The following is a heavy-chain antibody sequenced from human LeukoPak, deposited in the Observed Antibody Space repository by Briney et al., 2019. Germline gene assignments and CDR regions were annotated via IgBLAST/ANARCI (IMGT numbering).Heavy chain of an antibody. CDR2: ISGGGSNI. V-gene: IGHV3-23*01. D-gene: IGHD6-13*01. CDR1: GFTFSTYG. J-gene: IGHJ5*02. Sequence: PGGSLRLSCVASGFTFSTYGLAWVRQAPGKGLEWVSSISGGGSNIYYGDSVKGRFTISRDNSKNTLYLQLNSLRVEDTAIYYCAKAQASKVTAAFSRAFDHWGQGTLVTVSS. CDR3: AKAQASKVTAAFSRAFDH.